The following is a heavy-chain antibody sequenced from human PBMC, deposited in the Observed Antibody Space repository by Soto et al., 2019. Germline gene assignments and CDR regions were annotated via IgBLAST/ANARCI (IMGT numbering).Heavy chain of an antibody. CDR2: ISGSGGST. CDR3: AKAEEVITPIVVDY. J-gene: IGHJ4*02. D-gene: IGHD3-10*01. V-gene: IGHV3-23*01. CDR1: GFTFSSYA. Sequence: LRLSCAASGFTFSSYAMSWVRQAPGKGLEWVSAISGSGGSTYYADSVKGRSTISRDNSKNTLYLQMNSLRAEDTAVYYCAKAEEVITPIVVDYWGQGTLVTVSS.